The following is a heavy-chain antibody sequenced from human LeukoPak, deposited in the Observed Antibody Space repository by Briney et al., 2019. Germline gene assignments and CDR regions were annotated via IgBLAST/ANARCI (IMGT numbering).Heavy chain of an antibody. CDR1: GYTFTSYG. J-gene: IGHJ4*02. V-gene: IGHV1-18*01. D-gene: IGHD3/OR15-3a*01. CDR2: ISAYNGNT. CDR3: ARGSAGNKDSYYFDY. Sequence: ASVKVSCKASGYTFTSYGISWVRQAPGRGLEWMGWISAYNGNTNYAQKLQGRVTMTTDTSTSTAYMELRSLRSDDTAVYYCARGSAGNKDSYYFDYWGQGTLVTVSS.